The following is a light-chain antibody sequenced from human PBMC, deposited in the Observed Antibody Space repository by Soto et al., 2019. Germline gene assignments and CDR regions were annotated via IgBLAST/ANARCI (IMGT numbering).Light chain of an antibody. J-gene: IGKJ4*01. CDR1: HSAIST. CDR3: HQYYKWSLT. CDR2: DAT. V-gene: IGKV3-15*01. Sequence: EIVLAQSPATLSLSPGERATLSCRASHSAISTLAWYQQKPGQTPRLLIYDATTRATDIPARFSGSGSGTDFTLTISILLSEDLAVYYCHQYYKWSLTVGGGTKGDI.